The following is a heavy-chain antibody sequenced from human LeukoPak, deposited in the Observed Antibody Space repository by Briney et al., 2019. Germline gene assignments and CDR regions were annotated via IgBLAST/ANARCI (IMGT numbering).Heavy chain of an antibody. J-gene: IGHJ3*02. V-gene: IGHV5-51*01. Sequence: GESLTISCKGSGYSFTSYWIVWVRQLPGKGLEWMGIISIGDSDTIYSPSFQGQVTISADKSISTAYLQGSSLKASDTAMYYCASGYSGGDAFDIWGQGTMVTVSS. D-gene: IGHD5-18*01. CDR1: GYSFTSYW. CDR3: ASGYSGGDAFDI. CDR2: ISIGDSDT.